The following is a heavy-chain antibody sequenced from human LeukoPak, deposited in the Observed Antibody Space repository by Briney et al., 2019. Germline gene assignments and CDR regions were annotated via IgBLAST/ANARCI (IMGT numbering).Heavy chain of an antibody. CDR1: GFTFSNHV. J-gene: IGHJ4*02. CDR3: ARDRPGITVAGALDY. D-gene: IGHD6-19*01. CDR2: ISSDGNNK. V-gene: IGHV3-30*04. Sequence: GGSLRLSCAASGFTFSNHVMHWVRQAPGKGLEWVAVISSDGNNKYYADSVQGRFTIARDNSKNKLYLQMNSLRAEDTAVYYCARDRPGITVAGALDYWGQGTLVTVSS.